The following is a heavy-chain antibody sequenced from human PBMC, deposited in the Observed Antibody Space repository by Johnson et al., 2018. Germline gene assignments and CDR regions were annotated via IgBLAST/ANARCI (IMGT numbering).Heavy chain of an antibody. CDR1: GGTFSSYA. Sequence: QVQLVQSGAEVKKPGSSVKVSCKASGGTFSSYAINGVRQAPGQGLEWMGGIIPIFGTANYAQKFQGRVTITADESTSTAYMELSSLRSEDTAVYYCARGGYSGYDSPIYGMDVWGQGTTVTVSS. CDR2: IIPIFGTA. J-gene: IGHJ6*02. CDR3: ARGGYSGYDSPIYGMDV. V-gene: IGHV1-69*12. D-gene: IGHD5-12*01.